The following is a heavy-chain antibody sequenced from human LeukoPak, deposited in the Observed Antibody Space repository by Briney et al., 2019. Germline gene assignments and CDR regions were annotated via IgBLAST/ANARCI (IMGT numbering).Heavy chain of an antibody. CDR1: GFSFGNYG. V-gene: IGHV3-30*03. CDR2: ILYDGSNQ. CDR3: VRESVTFGNVWGGLFDP. Sequence: PGGSLRLSCGASGFSFGNYGMQWVRQAPGKGLEWVAAILYDGSNQIYAVSVKGRFTISRDNPNKTLHLQINDLRSSDTAVYYCVRESVTFGNVWGGLFDPWGQGTLVTVSS. D-gene: IGHD3-16*01. J-gene: IGHJ5*02.